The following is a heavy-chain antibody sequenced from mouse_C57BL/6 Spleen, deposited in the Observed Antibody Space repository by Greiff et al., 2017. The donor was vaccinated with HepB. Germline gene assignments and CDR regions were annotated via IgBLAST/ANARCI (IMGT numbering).Heavy chain of an antibody. CDR2: INPGSGGT. CDR3: AREKSYGYDGEGYFDV. CDR1: GYAFTNYL. J-gene: IGHJ1*03. Sequence: QVQLQQSGAELVRPGTSVKVSCKASGYAFTNYLIEWVKQRPGQGLEWIGVINPGSGGTNYNEKFKGKATLTADKSSSTAYMQLSSLTSEDSAVYFCAREKSYGYDGEGYFDVWGTGTTVTVSS. D-gene: IGHD2-2*01. V-gene: IGHV1-54*01.